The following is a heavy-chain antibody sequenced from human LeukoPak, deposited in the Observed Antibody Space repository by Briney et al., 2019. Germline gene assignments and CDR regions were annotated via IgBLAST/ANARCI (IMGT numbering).Heavy chain of an antibody. D-gene: IGHD5-18*01. CDR1: GFTVSSNY. CDR2: IYSGGST. V-gene: IGHV3-66*01. J-gene: IGHJ3*02. CDR3: AREGYSYGYDAFDI. Sequence: GGSLRLSCAASGFTVSSNYMSWVRQAPGKGLEWVSVIYSGGSTYYADSVKGRFPISSANSKNTLYLQMNSLRAEDTAVYYCAREGYSYGYDAFDIWGQGTMVTVSS.